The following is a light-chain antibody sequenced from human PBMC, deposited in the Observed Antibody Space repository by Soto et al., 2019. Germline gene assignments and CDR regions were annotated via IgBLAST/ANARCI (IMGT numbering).Light chain of an antibody. CDR2: GAS. CDR1: QSVSSTY. V-gene: IGKV3-20*01. J-gene: IGKJ1*01. CDR3: QDYGTSRT. Sequence: EVVLTQAPGTRSLSPGERATLSCRASQSVSSTYLAWYQQKPGQAPRLLIYGASSRATGIPDRFSGSGSGTDFTLTISRLELDDFAVYYCQDYGTSRTFGQGTKVEIK.